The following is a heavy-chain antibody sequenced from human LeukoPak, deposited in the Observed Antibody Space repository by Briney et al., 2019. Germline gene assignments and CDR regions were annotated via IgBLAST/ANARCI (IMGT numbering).Heavy chain of an antibody. CDR2: ISYDGSNK. CDR1: GFTFSSYG. J-gene: IGHJ6*02. V-gene: IGHV3-30*18. Sequence: GGSLRLSCAASGFTFSSYGMHWVRQAPGKGLEWVAVISYDGSNKYYADSVKGRFTISRDNSKNTLYLQMNSLRAEDTAVYYCAKGAHYYDSSGYSDHYYYYGRDVWGQGPTVTVSS. CDR3: AKGAHYYDSSGYSDHYYYYGRDV. D-gene: IGHD3-22*01.